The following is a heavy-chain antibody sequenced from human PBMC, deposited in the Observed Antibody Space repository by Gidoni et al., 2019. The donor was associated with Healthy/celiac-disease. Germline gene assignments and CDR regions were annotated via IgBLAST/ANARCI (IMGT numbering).Heavy chain of an antibody. CDR3: GYVPAAGSPLDY. J-gene: IGHJ4*02. CDR2: IIPLFGTA. D-gene: IGHD2-2*01. Sequence: VQLVQSGAEVTKPGSSVKVSCKASGGPFSSYAISWVRQAPGQGLEWMGGIIPLFGTANYAQKFQGRGTITADKSTSTAYMELSSLRSEDTAVYYCGYVPAAGSPLDYWGQGTLVTVSS. V-gene: IGHV1-69*06. CDR1: GGPFSSYA.